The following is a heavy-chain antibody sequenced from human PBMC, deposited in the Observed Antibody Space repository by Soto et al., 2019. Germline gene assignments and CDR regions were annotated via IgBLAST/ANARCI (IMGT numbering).Heavy chain of an antibody. CDR1: GYTFRSYD. CDR3: ARAYGGGSSAF. D-gene: IGHD3-16*01. Sequence: ASVKVSCKASGYTFRSYDIHWVRQATGQGLEWMGWVNPNTGNTGYAQRFQGRVTMTRDISKSTAYMELSRLTSEDTTIYYCARAYGGGSSAFWARDTRAPVSS. J-gene: IGHJ1*01. CDR2: VNPNTGNT. V-gene: IGHV1-8*01.